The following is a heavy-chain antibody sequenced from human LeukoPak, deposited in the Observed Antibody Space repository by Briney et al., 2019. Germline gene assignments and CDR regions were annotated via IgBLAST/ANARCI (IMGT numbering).Heavy chain of an antibody. Sequence: GGSLRLSCAASGFTVGSHAMTWVRQAPGKGLEWVSGITYSGDNTYYAGSVKGRFTISRDNSRNTLFLQMDSLRAEDTAVYYCAKDKLPTAMLSYVYWGQGTLVTVSS. CDR3: AKDKLPTAMLSYVY. D-gene: IGHD2-2*01. CDR2: ITYSGDNT. V-gene: IGHV3-23*01. CDR1: GFTVGSHA. J-gene: IGHJ4*02.